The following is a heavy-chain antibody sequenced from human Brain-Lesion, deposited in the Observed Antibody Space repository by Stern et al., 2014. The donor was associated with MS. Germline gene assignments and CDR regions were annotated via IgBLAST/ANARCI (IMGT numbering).Heavy chain of an antibody. J-gene: IGHJ6*02. CDR3: ARGRVVPGFQYYATDV. CDR1: GGSISSGGYY. Sequence: VQLVESGPGLVKPSQTLSLSCTVSGGSISSGGYYWSWIRQPAGKGLEWIGRIFNSGRTRYNPSPKSRVPISIDTYKNQFSLRLTSMTAADTAVYYCARGRVVPGFQYYATDVWGQGTTVIVSS. V-gene: IGHV4-61*02. CDR2: IFNSGRT. D-gene: IGHD2-2*01.